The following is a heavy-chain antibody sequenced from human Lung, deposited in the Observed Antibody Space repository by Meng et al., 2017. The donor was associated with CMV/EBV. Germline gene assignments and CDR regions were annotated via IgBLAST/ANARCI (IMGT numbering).Heavy chain of an antibody. CDR3: ARDVCGRDDFWSGCYDY. V-gene: IGHV3-21*01. CDR2: ISSSSSYI. J-gene: IGHJ4*02. CDR1: GFRFEDHG. D-gene: IGHD3-3*01. Sequence: GGSLRLXCAASGFRFEDHGMHWVRQAPGKGLEWVSSISSSSSYIYYADSVKGRFTISRDNAKNSLYLQMNSLRAEDTAVYYCARDVCGRDDFWSGCYDYWGQGXLVTVS.